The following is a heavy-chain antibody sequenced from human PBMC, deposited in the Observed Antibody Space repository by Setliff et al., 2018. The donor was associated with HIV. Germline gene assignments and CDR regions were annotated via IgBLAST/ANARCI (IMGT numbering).Heavy chain of an antibody. CDR2: IYITGDT. Sequence: SETLSLTCKVSGAPISSYYWNWIRQPPGKGLEWIGYIYITGDTDYNPSLKSRVTISVDTSKNQFSLKLRSVTAADTAVYYCARQPLYNDYDWRSYYFDYWGQGSLVTVSS. J-gene: IGHJ4*02. D-gene: IGHD5-12*01. CDR1: GAPISSYY. CDR3: ARQPLYNDYDWRSYYFDY. V-gene: IGHV4-59*08.